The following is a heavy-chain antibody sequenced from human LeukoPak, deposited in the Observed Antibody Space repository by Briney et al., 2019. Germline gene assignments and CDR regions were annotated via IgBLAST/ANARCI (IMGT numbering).Heavy chain of an antibody. CDR2: INSDGSST. V-gene: IGHV3-74*01. Sequence: GGSLRLSCAASGFTFNNYWMNWVRQAPEKGLVWVSRINSDGSSTNYVKSVKGRFTISRDNAKNTLYLQMNSLRAEDTAVYYCARTYYDFWSGPDAFDIWGQGTMVTVSS. J-gene: IGHJ3*02. D-gene: IGHD3-3*01. CDR3: ARTYYDFWSGPDAFDI. CDR1: GFTFNNYW.